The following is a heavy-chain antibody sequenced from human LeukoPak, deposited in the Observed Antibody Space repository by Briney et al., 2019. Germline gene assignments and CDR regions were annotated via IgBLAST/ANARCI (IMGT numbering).Heavy chain of an antibody. V-gene: IGHV3-21*01. Sequence: GGSLRLSCAASGFTFSSYSMNWVRQAPGKGLEWVSSISSSSSYIYYADSVKGRFTISRDNAKNSLYLQMNSLRAEDTAVYYCARGMNLAAAGTDRARYDYWGQGTLVTVSS. CDR2: ISSSSSYI. CDR3: ARGMNLAAAGTDRARYDY. CDR1: GFTFSSYS. J-gene: IGHJ4*02. D-gene: IGHD6-13*01.